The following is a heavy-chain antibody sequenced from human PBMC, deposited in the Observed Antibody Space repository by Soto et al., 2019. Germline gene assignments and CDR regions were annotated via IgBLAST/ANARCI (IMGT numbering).Heavy chain of an antibody. V-gene: IGHV4-34*01. Sequence: SETLSLTCAVSGGSFSGFYWSWIRQPPGKGLEWIAEINHSGNTNYNPSLKSRVTMSVDTSKNQFSLRLSSVTAADTAVYYCANGKIYSESSGYYSDYFDYWGQGTLVTVSS. CDR2: INHSGNT. CDR1: GGSFSGFY. J-gene: IGHJ4*02. CDR3: ANGKIYSESSGYYSDYFDY. D-gene: IGHD3-22*01.